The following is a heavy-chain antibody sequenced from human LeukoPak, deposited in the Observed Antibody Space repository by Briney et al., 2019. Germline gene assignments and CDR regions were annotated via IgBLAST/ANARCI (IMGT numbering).Heavy chain of an antibody. CDR2: IRSKAYGGTT. Sequence: PGGSLRLSCTASGFTFGDYAMSWFRQAPGKGLEWVGFIRSKAYGGTTEYAASVKGRFTISRDDSKSIAYLQMNILKTEDTAVYYCTRSIVVVVAATRFDYWGQGTLVTVSS. J-gene: IGHJ4*02. D-gene: IGHD2-15*01. CDR3: TRSIVVVVAATRFDY. CDR1: GFTFGDYA. V-gene: IGHV3-49*03.